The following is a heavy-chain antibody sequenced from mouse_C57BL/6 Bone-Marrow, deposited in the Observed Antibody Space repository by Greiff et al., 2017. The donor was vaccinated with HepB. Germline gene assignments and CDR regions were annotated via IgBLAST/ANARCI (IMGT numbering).Heavy chain of an antibody. J-gene: IGHJ3*01. CDR3: APNWGAY. V-gene: IGHV1-26*01. CDR2: INPNNGGT. D-gene: IGHD4-1*01. CDR1: GFSFTDYY. Sequence: EVQLQQSGPELVKPGASVKISCNASGFSFTDYYMNWVQQSHGKRLEWIGVINPNNGGTSYNLNFNGKTTLTVDKSSSTAYMELRSLTSEDSAVYYCAPNWGAYWGQGTLVTVSA.